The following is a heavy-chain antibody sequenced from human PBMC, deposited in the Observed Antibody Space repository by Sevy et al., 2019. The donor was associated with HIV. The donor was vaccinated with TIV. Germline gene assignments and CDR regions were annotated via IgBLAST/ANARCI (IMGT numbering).Heavy chain of an antibody. CDR3: ARPSYGSGRGYQDYFYYYGMDD. CDR1: GGTFSSFA. D-gene: IGHD3-10*01. Sequence: ASVKVSCKASGGTFSSFALSWVRQAPGQGLEWMGGIIPIFGTTKYAQKFQGRVTIIADESTGTAYMELRSLGSEDTAVYYCARPSYGSGRGYQDYFYYYGMDDWGPGTTVTVSS. V-gene: IGHV1-69*13. J-gene: IGHJ6*02. CDR2: IIPIFGTT.